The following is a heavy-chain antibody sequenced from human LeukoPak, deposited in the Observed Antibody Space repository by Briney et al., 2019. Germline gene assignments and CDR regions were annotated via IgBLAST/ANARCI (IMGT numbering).Heavy chain of an antibody. J-gene: IGHJ4*02. CDR3: ARAIRIAARGAFGY. V-gene: IGHV1-8*03. CDR2: MNPNSGNT. CDR1: GYTFTSYD. D-gene: IGHD6-6*01. Sequence: ASVKVSCKASGYTFTSYDINWVRQATGQGLEWMGWMNPNSGNTGYAQKFQGRVTITRNTSISTAYMELSSLRSEDTAVYYCARAIRIAARGAFGYWGQGTLVTVSS.